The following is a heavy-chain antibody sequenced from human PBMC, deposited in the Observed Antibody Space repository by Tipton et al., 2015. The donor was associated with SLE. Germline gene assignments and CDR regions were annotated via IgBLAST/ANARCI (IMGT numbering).Heavy chain of an antibody. V-gene: IGHV4-39*01. CDR1: GGSISSSSYY. CDR2: IYYSGST. Sequence: TLSLTCTVSGGSISSSSYYWGWIRQPPGKGLEWIGSIYYSGSTYYNPSLKSRVTISVDTSKNQFSLKLSSVTAADTAVYYCASTAGYWFDPWGQGTLVTVSS. CDR3: ASTAGYWFDP. J-gene: IGHJ5*02.